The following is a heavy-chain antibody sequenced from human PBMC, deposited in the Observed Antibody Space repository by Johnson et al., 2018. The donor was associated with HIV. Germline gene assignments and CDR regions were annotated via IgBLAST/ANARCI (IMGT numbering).Heavy chain of an antibody. J-gene: IGHJ3*02. Sequence: VQLVESGGGLVQSGGSLRLSCGASGFSVSNNYMNWVRQAPGKGLEWVAVIWYDGSNKYYADSVKGRFTISRDNSKNTLYLQMNSLKTEDTAVYYCAKEGGGATELHFSNAFDIWGQGTMVTVSS. CDR3: AKEGGGATELHFSNAFDI. CDR2: IWYDGSNK. CDR1: GFSVSNNY. D-gene: IGHD1-26*01. V-gene: IGHV3-33*06.